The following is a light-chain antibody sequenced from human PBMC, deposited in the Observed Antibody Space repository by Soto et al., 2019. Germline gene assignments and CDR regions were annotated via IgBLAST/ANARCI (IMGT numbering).Light chain of an antibody. CDR2: DAS. CDR1: QSITNC. CDR3: QQHNPYSPYT. J-gene: IGKJ2*01. V-gene: IGKV1-5*03. Sequence: DIQMTQSPYTLSASVGDRITITCRASQSITNCLAWYQQKPGKAPKLLIFDASSLRSVVPSRFSGSGSGTEFTLTISSLQPEDFATYYCQQHNPYSPYTFGQGTKLEIK.